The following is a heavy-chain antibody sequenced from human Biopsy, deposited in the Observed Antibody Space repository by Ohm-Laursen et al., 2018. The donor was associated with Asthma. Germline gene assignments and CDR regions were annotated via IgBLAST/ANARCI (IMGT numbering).Heavy chain of an antibody. CDR1: GASIKTDDHY. CDR3: ARGVDRVTGLLDHFDS. Sequence: SETLSLTWPVSGASIKTDDHYWSWLRQPPGKGLEWFGFIHYSGSTSYNPSLKGGVTISVDTSKNQFSLKLSSVTAADTAVYYCARGVDRVTGLLDHFDSWGQGTLVTVSS. J-gene: IGHJ4*02. D-gene: IGHD2-21*02. V-gene: IGHV4-30-4*01. CDR2: IHYSGST.